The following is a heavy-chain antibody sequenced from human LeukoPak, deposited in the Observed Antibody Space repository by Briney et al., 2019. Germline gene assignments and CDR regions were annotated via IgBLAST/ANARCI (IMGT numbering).Heavy chain of an antibody. Sequence: ASVKVSCRASGDTFSTYSISWVRQAPGEGLGWMGGIVPMFGAANYAQKFQGRVTITADESTSTTYMELGSLRSEDAALYCCGTLGNADGAYWGQGTLVTVSS. J-gene: IGHJ4*02. D-gene: IGHD4/OR15-4a*01. CDR1: GDTFSTYS. CDR2: IVPMFGAA. V-gene: IGHV1-69*01. CDR3: GTLGNADGAY.